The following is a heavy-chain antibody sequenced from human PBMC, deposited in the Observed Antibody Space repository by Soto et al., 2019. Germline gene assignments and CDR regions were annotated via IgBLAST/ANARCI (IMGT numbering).Heavy chain of an antibody. CDR3: ARVGGGYQLLHAFDI. D-gene: IGHD2-2*01. CDR1: GFTFSSYS. J-gene: IGHJ3*02. V-gene: IGHV3-21*01. Sequence: LRLSCAASGFTFSSYSMNWVRQAPGKGLEWVSSISSSSSYIYYADSVKGRFTISRDNAKNSLYLQMNSLRAEDAAVYYCARVGGGYQLLHAFDIWGQGTMVTVSS. CDR2: ISSSSSYI.